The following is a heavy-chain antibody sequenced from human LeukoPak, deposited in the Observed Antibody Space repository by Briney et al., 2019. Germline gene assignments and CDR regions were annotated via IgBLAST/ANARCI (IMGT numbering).Heavy chain of an antibody. CDR2: INPNSGGT. V-gene: IGHV1-2*02. CDR3: ARTRSSSSSWYGQFDY. CDR1: GYTFTVYY. Sequence: ASVTVSFKASGYTFTVYYMHWVRQAPGQGGEWMGWINPNSGGTNYAQKLQGRVTMTRDTSISTAYMELSSLRSEDTAVYYCARTRSSSSSWYGQFDYWGQGTLVTVSS. D-gene: IGHD6-13*01. J-gene: IGHJ4*02.